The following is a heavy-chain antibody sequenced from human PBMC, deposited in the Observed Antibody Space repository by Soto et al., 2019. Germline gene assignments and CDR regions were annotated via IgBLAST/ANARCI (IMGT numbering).Heavy chain of an antibody. J-gene: IGHJ4*02. CDR2: TSFDGSSG. Sequence: QVQLVESGGGVVQPGRSLRLSCAASGFTFSSSGMHWVRQAPGKGLEWVAVTSFDGSSGYYADSVRGRFTTSRDNSNNTLYLQMNSLRAEDTAVYYCAKSPPAVAGYFDYWGQGTLVTVS. D-gene: IGHD6-19*01. CDR3: AKSPPAVAGYFDY. CDR1: GFTFSSSG. V-gene: IGHV3-30*18.